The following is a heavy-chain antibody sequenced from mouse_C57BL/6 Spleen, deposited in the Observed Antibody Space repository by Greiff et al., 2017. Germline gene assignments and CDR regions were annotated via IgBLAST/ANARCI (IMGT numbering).Heavy chain of an antibody. CDR1: GFTFSDYY. Sequence: EVQVVESGGGLVQPGGSLKLSCAASGFTFSDYYMYWVRQTPEKRLEWVAYISNGGGSTYYPDTVKGRFTISRDNAKNTLYLQMSRLKSEDTAMYYCARRFYYDYDEGYAMDYWGQGTSVTVSS. CDR3: ARRFYYDYDEGYAMDY. D-gene: IGHD2-4*01. J-gene: IGHJ4*01. CDR2: ISNGGGST. V-gene: IGHV5-12*01.